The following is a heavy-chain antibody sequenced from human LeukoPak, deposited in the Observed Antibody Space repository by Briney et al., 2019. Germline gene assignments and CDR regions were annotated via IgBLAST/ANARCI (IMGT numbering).Heavy chain of an antibody. CDR1: GGSFSGNY. CDR2: SSPTGDIT. V-gene: IGHV4-34*01. CDR3: ARVPDFIARPCDS. Sequence: PSETLSLTCAVYGGSFSGNYWTLIRQNPGRGLEWIGESSPTGDITGYNPSLKGRATISVDSSKNQFSLKLTSVTAADTGVYYCARVPDFIARPCDSWGPGTLVTVSS. J-gene: IGHJ4*02. D-gene: IGHD2-21*01.